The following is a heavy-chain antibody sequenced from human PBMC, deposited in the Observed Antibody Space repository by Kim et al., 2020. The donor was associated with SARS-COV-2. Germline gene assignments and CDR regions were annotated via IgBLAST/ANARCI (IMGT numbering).Heavy chain of an antibody. J-gene: IGHJ4*02. CDR2: IYTSGST. CDR1: GGSISSGSYY. V-gene: IGHV4-61*02. CDR3: ARDYYDSMDF. Sequence: SETLSLTCTVSGGSISSGSYYWSWIRQPAGKGLEWIGRIYTSGSTNYNPSLKSRVTISVDTSKNQFSLKLSSVTAADTAVHYCARDYYDSMDFWGQGTLVTVSS. D-gene: IGHD3-22*01.